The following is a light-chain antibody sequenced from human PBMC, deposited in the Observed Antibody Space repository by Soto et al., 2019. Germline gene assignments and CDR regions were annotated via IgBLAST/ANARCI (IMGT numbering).Light chain of an antibody. V-gene: IGKV3-11*01. J-gene: IGKJ2*01. CDR3: QQRSNWPPMYT. CDR1: QSVSSY. Sequence: EIVLTQSPATLSLSPGERATLSCRASQSVSSYLAWYQQKPGQAPRLLIYDASNRATGIPARFSGSGSGTDVPLTISSLEPEDFAVYYCQQRSNWPPMYTFGQGTKLEIK. CDR2: DAS.